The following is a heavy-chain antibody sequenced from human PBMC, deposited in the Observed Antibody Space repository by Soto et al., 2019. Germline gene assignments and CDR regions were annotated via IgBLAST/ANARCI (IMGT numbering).Heavy chain of an antibody. J-gene: IGHJ3*02. Sequence: EVQLVETGGGLIQPGGSLRLSCAASGFTVSSNYMSWVRQAPGKGLEWVSVIYSGGSTYYADSVKGRFTISRDNSKNTLYLQMNSLRAEATAVYYCARVRYYDSSGYYAFDIWGQGTMVTVSS. D-gene: IGHD3-22*01. CDR2: IYSGGST. CDR3: ARVRYYDSSGYYAFDI. CDR1: GFTVSSNY. V-gene: IGHV3-53*02.